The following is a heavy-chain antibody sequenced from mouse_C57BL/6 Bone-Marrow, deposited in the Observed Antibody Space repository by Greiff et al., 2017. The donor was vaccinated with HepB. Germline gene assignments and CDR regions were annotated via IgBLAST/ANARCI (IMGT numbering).Heavy chain of an antibody. CDR1: GYTFTSYG. V-gene: IGHV1-81*01. J-gene: IGHJ4*01. CDR3: ARWLRSYYYAMDY. Sequence: VKLMESGAELARPGASVKLSCTASGYTFTSYGISWVKQRTGQGLEWIGEIYPRSGNTYYNEKFKGKATLTADKSSSTEYMELRSLTSEDSAVYFCARWLRSYYYAMDYWGQGTSVTVSS. CDR2: IYPRSGNT. D-gene: IGHD1-1*01.